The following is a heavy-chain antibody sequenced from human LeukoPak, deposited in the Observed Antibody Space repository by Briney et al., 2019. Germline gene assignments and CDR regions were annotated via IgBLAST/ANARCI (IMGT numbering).Heavy chain of an antibody. CDR2: IYTSGST. D-gene: IGHD3-10*01. CDR1: GGSISSYY. V-gene: IGHV4-4*07. J-gene: IGHJ6*03. CDR3: ARGRDYYGSGSYFRYYYYYYMDV. Sequence: SETLSLTCTVSGGSISSYYWSWIRQPAGKGLEWIGRIYTSGSTNYNPSLKSRVTMSVDTSKNQFSLKLSSVTAADTAVYYCARGRDYYGSGSYFRYYYYYYMDVWGKGTTVTVSS.